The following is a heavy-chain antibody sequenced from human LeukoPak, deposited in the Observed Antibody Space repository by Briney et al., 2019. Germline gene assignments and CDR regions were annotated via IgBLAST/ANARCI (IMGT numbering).Heavy chain of an antibody. D-gene: IGHD2-2*02. CDR3: ARGEVPAAITSYYMDV. CDR1: GYTFTSYY. J-gene: IGHJ6*03. V-gene: IGHV1-46*01. Sequence: ASVKVSCKASGYTFTSYYMHWVRQAPGQGLEWMGIINPSGGSTSYAQKFQGRVTMTRDTSTSTVYMELSSLRSEDTAVYYCARGEVPAAITSYYMDVWGKGTTVTVSS. CDR2: INPSGGST.